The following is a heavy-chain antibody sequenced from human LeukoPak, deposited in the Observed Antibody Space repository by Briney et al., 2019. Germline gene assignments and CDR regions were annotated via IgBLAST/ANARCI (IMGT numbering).Heavy chain of an antibody. CDR2: INHSGST. CDR1: GGSFSGYY. J-gene: IGHJ5*02. D-gene: IGHD3-22*01. CDR3: ARAITMSWFDP. V-gene: IGHV4-34*01. Sequence: PSETLSLTCAVYGGSFSGYYWSWIRQPPGKGLEWIGEINHSGSTNYNPSLKSRVTISVDTSKNQFSLKLSSVTAADTAVYYCARAITMSWFDPWGQGTLVTASS.